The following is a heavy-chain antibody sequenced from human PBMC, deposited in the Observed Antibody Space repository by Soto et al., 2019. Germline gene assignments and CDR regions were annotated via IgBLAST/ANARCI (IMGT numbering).Heavy chain of an antibody. CDR1: GFTFSSYG. CDR2: ISYDGSNK. V-gene: IGHV3-30*18. Sequence: QVQLVESGGGVVQPGRSLRLSCAASGFTFSSYGMHWVRQAPGKGLEWVAVISYDGSNKYYADSVKGRFTISRDNSKNTLYLQMNSLKADDTAVYYCANYGDPRYWGQGTLVTVSS. J-gene: IGHJ4*02. CDR3: ANYGDPRY. D-gene: IGHD4-17*01.